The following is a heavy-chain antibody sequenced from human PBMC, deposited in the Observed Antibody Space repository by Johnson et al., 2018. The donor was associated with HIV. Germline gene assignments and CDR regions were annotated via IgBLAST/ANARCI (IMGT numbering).Heavy chain of an antibody. CDR2: ISYDGSNK. Sequence: QVQLVASGGGVVQPGRCLRLSCAASGFTFSSYAMHWVRQAPGKGLEWVAVISYDGSNKYYADSVKGRFTISRDNSKNTLYLQMNSLRAEDTAVYYCARDLIVVVVAATQWGDAFDIWGQGTMVTVSS. CDR1: GFTFSSYA. V-gene: IGHV3-30*04. D-gene: IGHD2-15*01. J-gene: IGHJ3*02. CDR3: ARDLIVVVVAATQWGDAFDI.